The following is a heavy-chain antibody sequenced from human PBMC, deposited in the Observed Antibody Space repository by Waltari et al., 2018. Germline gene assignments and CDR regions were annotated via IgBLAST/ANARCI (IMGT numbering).Heavy chain of an antibody. D-gene: IGHD6-19*01. J-gene: IGHJ4*02. CDR3: AKGGSGWSAQRFWNRGRFDY. Sequence: EVQLLESGGGLVQPGGSLRLSCAASGFTFSSYAMTWVRQAPGKGLEWVSVISGSGGSAYYADSVKGRFTISRDNSKNTLYLRMNSLRAEDTAVYYCAKGGSGWSAQRFWNRGRFDYWGQGTLVTVSS. CDR1: GFTFSSYA. CDR2: ISGSGGSA. V-gene: IGHV3-23*01.